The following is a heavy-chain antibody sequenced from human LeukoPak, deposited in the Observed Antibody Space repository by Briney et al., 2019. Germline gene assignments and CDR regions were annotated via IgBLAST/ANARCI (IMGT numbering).Heavy chain of an antibody. CDR1: GFTVSSNY. CDR3: ARDSDYYDSRGSLGAY. Sequence: AGGSLRLSCAASGFTVSSNYMSWVRQAPRKGLEWVSVIYSGGSTYYADSVKGRFTISRDNSKNTLYLQMNSLRAEDTAVYYCARDSDYYDSRGSLGAYWGQGTLVTVSS. D-gene: IGHD3-22*01. J-gene: IGHJ4*02. V-gene: IGHV3-53*01. CDR2: IYSGGST.